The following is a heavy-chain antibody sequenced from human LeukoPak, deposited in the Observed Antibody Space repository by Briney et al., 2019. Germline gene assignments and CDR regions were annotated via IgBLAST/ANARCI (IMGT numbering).Heavy chain of an antibody. CDR1: GGSFSGYY. CDR2: INHSGST. Sequence: SETLSLTCAVYGGSFSGYYWSWIRQPPGKGLEWIGEINHSGSTNYTPSLKSRVTISVDTSKNQFSLKLSSVTAADTAVYYCARVSAAAGTGVEFDYWGQGTLVTVSS. CDR3: ARVSAAAGTGVEFDY. D-gene: IGHD6-13*01. J-gene: IGHJ4*02. V-gene: IGHV4-34*01.